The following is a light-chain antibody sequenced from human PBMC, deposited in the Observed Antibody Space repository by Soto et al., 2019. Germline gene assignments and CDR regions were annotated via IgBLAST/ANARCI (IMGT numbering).Light chain of an antibody. V-gene: IGLV2-14*01. J-gene: IGLJ2*01. CDR3: SSYAGSSTLVV. CDR1: RIYIGAYNF. CDR2: DVS. Sequence: QCALTQPASVSGSPGQSITISCTGTRIYIGAYNFVSWDQQHPGKAPKLIIYDVSIRPSGVSHRFSGSKSGNTASLTISGLQAEDEADYYCSSYAGSSTLVVFGGGTKLTVL.